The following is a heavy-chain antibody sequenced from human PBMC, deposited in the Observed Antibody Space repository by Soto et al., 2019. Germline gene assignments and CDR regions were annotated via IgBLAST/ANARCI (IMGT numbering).Heavy chain of an antibody. CDR3: ARNLKQYYDFWSDTGGWFDP. CDR2: ISGSGGST. D-gene: IGHD3-3*01. Sequence: PGGSLRLSXAASGFTFSRYSMSWVRQAPGKGLERVSAISGSGGSTYYADSVKGRFTISRDNSKNTLYLQMNSLRAEDTAVYYCARNLKQYYDFWSDTGGWFDPWGQGTLVTVSS. V-gene: IGHV3-23*01. J-gene: IGHJ5*02. CDR1: GFTFSRYS.